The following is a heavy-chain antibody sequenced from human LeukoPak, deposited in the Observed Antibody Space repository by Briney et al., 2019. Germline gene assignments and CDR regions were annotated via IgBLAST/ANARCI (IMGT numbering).Heavy chain of an antibody. V-gene: IGHV4-4*07. CDR2: IYTSGST. Sequence: SETLSLTCTVSGGSISSYYWSWIRQPAGKGLEWIGRIYTSGSTNSNPSLKSRVTMSVDTSKNQFSLKLSSVTAADTAVYYCARSDYYDSSGYFDYWGQGTLVTVSS. J-gene: IGHJ4*02. CDR1: GGSISSYY. CDR3: ARSDYYDSSGYFDY. D-gene: IGHD3-22*01.